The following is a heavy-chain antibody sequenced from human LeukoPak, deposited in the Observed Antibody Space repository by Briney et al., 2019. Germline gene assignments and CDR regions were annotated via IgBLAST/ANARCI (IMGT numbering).Heavy chain of an antibody. CDR3: ARVGYYDSPGRGYYYYMDV. D-gene: IGHD3-22*01. V-gene: IGHV4-61*02. J-gene: IGHJ6*03. Sequence: PSETLSLTCTVSGGSISSGSYYWSWIRQPAGKGLEWIGRIYTSGSTNYNPSLKSRVTISVDTSKNQFSLKLSSVTAADTAVYYCARVGYYDSPGRGYYYYMDVWGKGTTVTISS. CDR2: IYTSGST. CDR1: GGSISSGSYY.